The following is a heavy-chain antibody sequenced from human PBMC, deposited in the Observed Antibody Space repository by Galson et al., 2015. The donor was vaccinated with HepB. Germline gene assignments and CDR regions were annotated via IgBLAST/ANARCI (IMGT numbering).Heavy chain of an antibody. D-gene: IGHD2-8*02. CDR1: GFPFNNAW. CDR3: TTDVYYSTYWSWLDP. V-gene: IGHV3-15*01. CDR2: IKSKTDGETT. Sequence: LRLSCAASGFPFNNAWMTWVRQALGMGLEWVGRIKSKTDGETTDYAAPVKGRFTISRDDSKNRLYLQMNSLKTEDTAVYYCTTDVYYSTYWSWLDPWGQGTLVTVSS. J-gene: IGHJ5*02.